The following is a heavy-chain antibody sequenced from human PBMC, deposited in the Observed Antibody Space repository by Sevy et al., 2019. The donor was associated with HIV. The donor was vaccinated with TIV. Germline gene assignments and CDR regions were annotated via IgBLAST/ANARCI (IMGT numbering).Heavy chain of an antibody. J-gene: IGHJ5*02. V-gene: IGHV1-69*13. D-gene: IGHD6-19*01. CDR2: IIPIFGTA. CDR1: GGTFSSYA. CDR3: ARAGYSSGWYGYNWFDP. Sequence: SVKVSCKASGGTFSSYAISWVRQAPGQGLEWMGGIIPIFGTANYAQKFQGRVTITADESTSTAYMELSSLRSEDTAVYYCARAGYSSGWYGYNWFDPWGQGTLVTVSS.